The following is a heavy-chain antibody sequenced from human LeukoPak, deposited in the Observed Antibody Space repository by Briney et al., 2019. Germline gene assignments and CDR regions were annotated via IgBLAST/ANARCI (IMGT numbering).Heavy chain of an antibody. CDR3: ARGTIDHPINDAYYYYMDV. V-gene: IGHV4-39*07. D-gene: IGHD1-1*01. J-gene: IGHJ6*03. CDR1: GDSISSSGDY. Sequence: PSETLSLTCTVSGDSISSSGDYWGWIRQPPGKGLEWIGNIYYSGSTYYNPSLKSRVTISVDTSKNQFSLKLSSVTAADTAVYYRARGTIDHPINDAYYYYMDVWGKGTTVTVSS. CDR2: IYYSGST.